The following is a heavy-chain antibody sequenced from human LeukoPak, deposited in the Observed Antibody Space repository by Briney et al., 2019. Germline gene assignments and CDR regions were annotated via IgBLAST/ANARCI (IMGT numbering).Heavy chain of an antibody. CDR3: ARDTYGGTLDY. Sequence: ASVKVSCRASGYTFTGYYMHWVRQAPGQGLEWMGWINPNSGGTNYAQKFQGRVTMTRDTSISTAYMELSSLRSEDTAVYYCARDTYGGTLDYWGQGTLVTVSS. J-gene: IGHJ4*02. D-gene: IGHD4-23*01. V-gene: IGHV1-2*02. CDR1: GYTFTGYY. CDR2: INPNSGGT.